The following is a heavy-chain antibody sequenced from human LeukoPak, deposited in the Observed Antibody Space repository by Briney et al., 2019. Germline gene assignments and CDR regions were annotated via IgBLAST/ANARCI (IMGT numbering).Heavy chain of an antibody. CDR3: AKDFYDTSAKGDFDI. J-gene: IGHJ3*02. D-gene: IGHD2/OR15-2a*01. V-gene: IGHV3-30*18. CDR1: GFTFRTYD. CDR2: ISYDGTNK. Sequence: GRPLRLSCVASGFTFRTYDMHWVRHAPGTGLEWVAVISYDGTNKYYADSLKGRFTISRDNSKNTMYLQVNSLRPGDTAVYYCAKDFYDTSAKGDFDIWGHGTMVSVSS.